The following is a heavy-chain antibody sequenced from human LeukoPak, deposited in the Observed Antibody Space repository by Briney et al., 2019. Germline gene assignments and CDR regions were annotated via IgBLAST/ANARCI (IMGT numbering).Heavy chain of an antibody. CDR2: ISGYNGNT. CDR1: GYIFTNFG. Sequence: ASVKVSCKASGYIFTNFGISWVRQARGQGLEWMGWISGYNGNTKYVQKFQGRVTMTTDTSTSTAYMELRSLRSDDTAVYYCARELPSPNDHHYFDYWGQGTLVTVSS. CDR3: ARELPSPNDHHYFDY. D-gene: IGHD1-1*01. J-gene: IGHJ4*02. V-gene: IGHV1-18*01.